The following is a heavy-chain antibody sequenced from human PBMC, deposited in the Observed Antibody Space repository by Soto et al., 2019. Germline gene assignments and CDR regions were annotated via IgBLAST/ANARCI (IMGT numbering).Heavy chain of an antibody. V-gene: IGHV1-18*01. D-gene: IGHD2-2*01. CDR3: ARVVPGAEAWFGP. Sequence: ASVKVSCKTSGYTFSNYCITWVRQAPGQPLEWLGWISLYSDGTNYAQKFQGRVSMTTDTSTTTAYMELRSLRSDDTAVYYCARVVPGAEAWFGPWGQGTLVTVSS. CDR1: GYTFSNYC. CDR2: ISLYSDGT. J-gene: IGHJ5*02.